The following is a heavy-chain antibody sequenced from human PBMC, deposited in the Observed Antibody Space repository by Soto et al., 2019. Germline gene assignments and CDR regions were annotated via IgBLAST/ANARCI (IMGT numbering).Heavy chain of an antibody. J-gene: IGHJ6*02. CDR3: ARGKRGGYYYYGMDV. CDR2: IIPIFGTA. Sequence: GASVKVSCKASGGTLSSYAISWVRQAPGQGLEWMGGIIPIFGTANYAQKFQGRVTITADESTSTAYMELSSLRSEDTAVYYCARGKRGGYYYYGMDVWGQGTTVTVSS. V-gene: IGHV1-69*13. CDR1: GGTLSSYA. D-gene: IGHD3-10*01.